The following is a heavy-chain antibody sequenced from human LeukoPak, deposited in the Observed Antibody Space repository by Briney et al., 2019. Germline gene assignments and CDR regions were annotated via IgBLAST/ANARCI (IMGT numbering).Heavy chain of an antibody. J-gene: IGHJ5*02. CDR3: ARGPFTMLRGADNWFDP. Sequence: PSETLSLTCTVSGGSISSHYWSWIRQPAGKGLEWIGRIYTSGSTNYNPSLKSRVTMSVDTSKNQFSLKLSSVTAADTAVYYCARGPFTMLRGADNWFDPWGQGTLVTVSS. D-gene: IGHD3-10*01. CDR2: IYTSGST. CDR1: GGSISSHY. V-gene: IGHV4-4*07.